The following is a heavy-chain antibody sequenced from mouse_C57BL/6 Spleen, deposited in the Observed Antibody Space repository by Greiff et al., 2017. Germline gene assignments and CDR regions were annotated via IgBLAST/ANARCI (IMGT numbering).Heavy chain of an antibody. Sequence: VQLQQSGPELVKPGASVKISCKASGYAFSSSWMNWVKQRPGKGLEWIGRMYPGDGDTNYNGKFKGKATLTADKSSSTAYMQLSSLTSEDSAVYFCAPIYYDYALFAYWGQGTLVTVSA. CDR1: GYAFSSSW. D-gene: IGHD2-4*01. J-gene: IGHJ3*01. CDR3: APIYYDYALFAY. CDR2: MYPGDGDT. V-gene: IGHV1-82*01.